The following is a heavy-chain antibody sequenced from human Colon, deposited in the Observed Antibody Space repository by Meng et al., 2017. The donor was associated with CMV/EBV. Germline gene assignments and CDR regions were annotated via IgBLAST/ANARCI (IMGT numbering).Heavy chain of an antibody. J-gene: IGHJ4*02. CDR1: GFTFSRHW. D-gene: IGHD4-11*01. Sequence: GGSLRLSCAASGFTFSRHWMTWVRQGPAKGLEWVANINEDGSDIYYVDSVKGRFTISRDNAENSLYLQMNSLRAEDTAVYYCARDMGIYTNYVYYWGQGTLVTVSS. V-gene: IGHV3-7*01. CDR2: INEDGSDI. CDR3: ARDMGIYTNYVYY.